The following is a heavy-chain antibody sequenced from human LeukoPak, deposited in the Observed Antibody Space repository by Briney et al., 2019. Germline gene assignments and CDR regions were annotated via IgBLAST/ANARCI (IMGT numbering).Heavy chain of an antibody. D-gene: IGHD5-18*01. Sequence: PGGSLKLSCAASGFTFSSYSMNWVRQAPGKGLEWVSSISSSSSYIYYADSVKGRFTISRDNAKNSLYLQMNSLRAEDTAVYYCARDHVDTAMVYFYWGQGTLVTVSS. CDR2: ISSSSSYI. V-gene: IGHV3-21*01. J-gene: IGHJ4*02. CDR1: GFTFSSYS. CDR3: ARDHVDTAMVYFY.